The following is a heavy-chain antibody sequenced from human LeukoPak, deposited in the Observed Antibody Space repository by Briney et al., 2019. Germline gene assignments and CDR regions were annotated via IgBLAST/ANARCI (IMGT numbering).Heavy chain of an antibody. J-gene: IGHJ4*02. Sequence: GSSVKVSCKASGGTFSSYAISWVRQAPGQGLEWMGGIIPIFGTANYAQKFQGRVTITADESTSTAYMELSSLRSEDTAVYYCARVGYYYDSSGYVLRGQGTLVTVSS. CDR3: ARVGYYYDSSGYVL. D-gene: IGHD3-22*01. CDR1: GGTFSSYA. V-gene: IGHV1-69*01. CDR2: IIPIFGTA.